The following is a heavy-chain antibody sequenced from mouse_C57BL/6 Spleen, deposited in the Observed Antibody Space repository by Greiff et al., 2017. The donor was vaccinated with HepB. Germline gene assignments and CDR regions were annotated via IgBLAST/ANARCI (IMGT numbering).Heavy chain of an antibody. CDR3: ARVSDGYDGDFDY. V-gene: IGHV1-80*01. CDR1: GYAFSSYW. Sequence: VQLQQSGAELVKPGASVKISCKASGYAFSSYWMNWVKQRPGKGLEWIGQIYPGDGDTNYNGKFKGKATLTADKSSSTAYMQLSSLTSEDSAVYFCARVSDGYDGDFDYWGQGTTLTVSS. CDR2: IYPGDGDT. J-gene: IGHJ2*01. D-gene: IGHD2-2*01.